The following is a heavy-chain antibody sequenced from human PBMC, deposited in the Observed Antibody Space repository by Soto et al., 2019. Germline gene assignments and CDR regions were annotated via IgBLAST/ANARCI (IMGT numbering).Heavy chain of an antibody. CDR2: ISFDGTAK. CDR1: GFTFNRYG. D-gene: IGHD2-2*01. CDR3: ATGRSTSFDP. Sequence: PGGSLRLSCVASGFTFNRYGMHWVRQAPGKGLEWVAEISFDGTAKYYAESVKGRFTVSRDNGNNTLHLEMNSLGAKDTAVYFCATGRSTSFDPCGQGSLVTVSS. J-gene: IGHJ5*02. V-gene: IGHV3-30*03.